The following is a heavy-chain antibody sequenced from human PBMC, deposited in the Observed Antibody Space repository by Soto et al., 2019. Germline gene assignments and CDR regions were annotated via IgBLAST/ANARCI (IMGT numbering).Heavy chain of an antibody. CDR3: ARELEVGRRNFDY. J-gene: IGHJ4*02. D-gene: IGHD1-1*01. V-gene: IGHV3-23*01. CDR2: IWSGGNTT. Sequence: GGSLRLSCAASGFTLSTYAMSWVRQAPGKGLEWVSAIWSGGNTTLYGDSVKGRFTISRDNSKNMLFLQVNSLRAEDTAVYYCARELEVGRRNFDYWGLGTLVTVSS. CDR1: GFTLSTYA.